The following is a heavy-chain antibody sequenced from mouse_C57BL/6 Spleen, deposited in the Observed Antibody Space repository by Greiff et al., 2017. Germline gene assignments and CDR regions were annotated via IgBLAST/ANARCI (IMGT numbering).Heavy chain of an antibody. V-gene: IGHV1-81*01. CDR3: AREGDYYYGSSPYAMDY. CDR2: IYPRSSNT. D-gene: IGHD1-1*01. CDR1: GYTFTSYG. J-gene: IGHJ4*01. Sequence: VQLQQSGAELARPGASVKLSCKASGYTFTSYGISWVKQRTGQGLEWIGEIYPRSSNTYYNEKFKGKATLNADKSSSTAYMELRSLTSGDSAVYICAREGDYYYGSSPYAMDYWGQGTSVTVSS.